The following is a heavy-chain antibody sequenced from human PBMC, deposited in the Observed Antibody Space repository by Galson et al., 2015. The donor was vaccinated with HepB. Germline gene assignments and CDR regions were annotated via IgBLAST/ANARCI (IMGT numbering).Heavy chain of an antibody. D-gene: IGHD3-10*01. J-gene: IGHJ4*02. CDR2: VSYDGSSG. Sequence: SLRLSCAASGFTFSSYAMHWVRQAPGKGLEWVAVVSYDGSSGYYADSVKGRFTISRDNSKNTLYLQMNSLRSEDTAVYYCARGKTQMVRGEIDYWGQGTLVTVSS. CDR1: GFTFSSYA. CDR3: ARGKTQMVRGEIDY. V-gene: IGHV3-30*04.